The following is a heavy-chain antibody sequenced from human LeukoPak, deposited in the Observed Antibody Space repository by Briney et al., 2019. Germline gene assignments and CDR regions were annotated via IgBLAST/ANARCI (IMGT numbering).Heavy chain of an antibody. J-gene: IGHJ3*02. V-gene: IGHV3-30*18. D-gene: IGHD1-1*01. CDR3: AKAHNWNDYFDAFDI. CDR2: ISYDGSNK. Sequence: PGRSLRLSCAASGFTFSSYGMHWVRQAPGKGLEWVAVISYDGSNKYYADSVKGRFTISRDNSKNTLYLQMNSLRAEDTAVYYRAKAHNWNDYFDAFDIWGQGTMVTVSS. CDR1: GFTFSSYG.